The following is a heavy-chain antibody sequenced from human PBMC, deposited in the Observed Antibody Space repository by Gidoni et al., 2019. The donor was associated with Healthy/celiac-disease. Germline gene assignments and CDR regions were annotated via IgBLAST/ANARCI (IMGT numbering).Heavy chain of an antibody. V-gene: IGHV4-34*01. CDR2: INHSGST. CDR3: ATRVIRLKMVRGVINAFDI. Sequence: QVQLQQWGAGLLNPSETLSLTCAVYVGSFSGYYWSWIRQPPGKGLEWIGEINHSGSTNYNPSLKSRVTISVDTSKNQFSLKLSSVTAADTAVYYCATRVIRLKMVRGVINAFDIWGQGTMVTVSS. J-gene: IGHJ3*02. CDR1: VGSFSGYY. D-gene: IGHD3-10*01.